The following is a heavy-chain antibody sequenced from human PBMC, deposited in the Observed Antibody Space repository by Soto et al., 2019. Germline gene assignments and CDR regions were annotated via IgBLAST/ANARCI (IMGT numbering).Heavy chain of an antibody. CDR3: ARIRVRHRDFWSGWSTDYGMDV. Sequence: SGPTLVNPTQTLTLTCTFSGFSLSTSGMCVSWIRQPPGKALEWLALIDWDDDKYYSTSLKTRLTISKDTSKNQVVLTMTNMDPVDTATYYCARIRVRHRDFWSGWSTDYGMDVWGQGTTVTVSS. CDR2: IDWDDDK. CDR1: GFSLSTSGMC. D-gene: IGHD3-3*01. V-gene: IGHV2-70*01. J-gene: IGHJ6*02.